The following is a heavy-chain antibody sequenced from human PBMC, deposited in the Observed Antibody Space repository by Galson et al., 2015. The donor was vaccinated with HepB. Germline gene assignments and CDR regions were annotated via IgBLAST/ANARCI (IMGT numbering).Heavy chain of an antibody. J-gene: IGHJ5*02. Sequence: SLRLSCAASGFTFNSYWMSWVRQAPGKGLEWVANINQGGSEEYYVDSVKGRFTMSRDNAKKSLYLQMNSLGVDDTAVYYCARLPDPGGYDPGAWGQGVPVTVSS. CDR2: INQGGSEE. CDR3: ARLPDPGGYDPGA. V-gene: IGHV3-7*01. CDR1: GFTFNSYW. D-gene: IGHD5-12*01.